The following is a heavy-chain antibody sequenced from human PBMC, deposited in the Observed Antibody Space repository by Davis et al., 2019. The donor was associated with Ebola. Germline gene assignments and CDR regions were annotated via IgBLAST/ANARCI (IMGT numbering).Heavy chain of an antibody. D-gene: IGHD2-2*01. CDR2: NNPKSGAT. Sequence: ASVKVSCKAFGYTFIYYYINWVRQTPGQGLEWMGRNNPKSGATTYAQRFQGRVTMTRDTSSGTAYMDLGSLKSDDTAVYYCARGPAANAPLDYWGQGTLVTVSS. CDR3: ARGPAANAPLDY. V-gene: IGHV1-2*02. CDR1: GYTFIYYY. J-gene: IGHJ4*02.